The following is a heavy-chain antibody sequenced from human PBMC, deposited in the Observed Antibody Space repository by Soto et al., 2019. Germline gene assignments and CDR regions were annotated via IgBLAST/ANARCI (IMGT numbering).Heavy chain of an antibody. D-gene: IGHD2-2*01. V-gene: IGHV1-2*02. Sequence: QVQLVQSGAEVKKPGASVEVSCRASGYTFTGFYIHWVRQAPGQGLEWMGWINPQSGGTKYAQNFQGRVTMTRDTYISAAYMELNRLTSDDSAVYYCARGPLGYCSSTSCPGTWFDPWGQGTLVTVSS. J-gene: IGHJ5*02. CDR1: GYTFTGFY. CDR2: INPQSGGT. CDR3: ARGPLGYCSSTSCPGTWFDP.